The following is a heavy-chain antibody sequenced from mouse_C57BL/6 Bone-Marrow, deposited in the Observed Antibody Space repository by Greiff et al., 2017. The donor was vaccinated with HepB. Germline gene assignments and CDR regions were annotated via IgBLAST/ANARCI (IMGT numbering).Heavy chain of an antibody. V-gene: IGHV1-53*01. J-gene: IGHJ4*01. CDR2: INPSNGGT. D-gene: IGHD4-1*01. CDR1: GYTFNSYW. Sequence: QVHVKQPGTELVKPGASVKLSCKASGYTFNSYWMHWVKQRPGQGLEWIGYINPSNGGTNYNEKFKSKATLTVDKSSSTAYMQHSSLTSEDSAVYSCVSPWDEEGYAMCYWGQGTSVSCSS. CDR3: VSPWDEEGYAMCY.